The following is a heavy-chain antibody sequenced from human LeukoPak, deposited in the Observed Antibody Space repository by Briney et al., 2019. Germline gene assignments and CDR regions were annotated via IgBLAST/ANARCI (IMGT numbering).Heavy chain of an antibody. CDR3: ARVRVGNYYDSSGYYYDDY. CDR1: GYTFTSYG. Sequence: ASVKVSCKASGYTFTSYGISWVRQPPGQGLEWMGWISAYNGNTNYAQKLQGSVTMTTDTSTSTAYMELRSLRSDDTAVYYCARVRVGNYYDSSGYYYDDYWGQGTLVTVSS. V-gene: IGHV1-18*01. D-gene: IGHD3-22*01. CDR2: ISAYNGNT. J-gene: IGHJ4*02.